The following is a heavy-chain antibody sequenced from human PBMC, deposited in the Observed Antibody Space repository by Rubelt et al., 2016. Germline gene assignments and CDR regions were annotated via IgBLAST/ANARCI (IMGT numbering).Heavy chain of an antibody. V-gene: IGHV4-34*01. CDR3: ALRTGEMSEDFDL. D-gene: IGHD7-27*01. Sequence: QVQLQQWGAGLLKPSETLSLTCGVYGGSFSGYYWSWIRQPPGKGLEWIGEINHSGSTNYNPSLKSRLTISVDTSKKQFSLKLNSVTAADTAVYYCALRTGEMSEDFDLWGRGTLVTVSS. CDR2: INHSGST. J-gene: IGHJ2*01. CDR1: GGSFSGYY.